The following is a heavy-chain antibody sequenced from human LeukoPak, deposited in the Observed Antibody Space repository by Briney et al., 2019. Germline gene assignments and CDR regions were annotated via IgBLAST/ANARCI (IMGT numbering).Heavy chain of an antibody. J-gene: IGHJ3*01. CDR3: ASSLSSTTYAFDV. Sequence: SETLSLTCTVSGVSIRSYYWSWIRQPPGKGLEWIGYIYYSGSTNYNPSLKSRVTISVDTSKNQFSLKLSSVTAADTALYYCASSLSSTTYAFDVWGQGTMVTVSS. V-gene: IGHV4-59*01. CDR1: GVSIRSYY. CDR2: IYYSGST. D-gene: IGHD6-13*01.